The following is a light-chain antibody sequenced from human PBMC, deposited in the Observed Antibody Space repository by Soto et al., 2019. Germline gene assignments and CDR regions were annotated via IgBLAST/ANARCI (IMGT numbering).Light chain of an antibody. Sequence: QSALTQPASVSGSPGQSITISCTGTSSDVGGYNYVSWYQQHPGKAPKLMIYEVTNRPSGVSNRFSGSKSGNTASLTISGLQAEYEADYYCSSYTSINTLVVFGGGTKLTVL. CDR2: EVT. J-gene: IGLJ2*01. V-gene: IGLV2-14*01. CDR3: SSYTSINTLVV. CDR1: SSDVGGYNY.